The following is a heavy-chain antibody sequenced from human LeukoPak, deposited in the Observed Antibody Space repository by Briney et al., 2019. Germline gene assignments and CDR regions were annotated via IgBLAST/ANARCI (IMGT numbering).Heavy chain of an antibody. CDR3: ARANYDFWSGSNWFDP. J-gene: IGHJ5*02. D-gene: IGHD3-3*01. CDR2: INPNSGGT. V-gene: IGHV1-2*02. CDR1: GYTFTGYY. Sequence: APVKVSCKASGYTFTGYYMHWVRQAPGQGLEWMGWINPNSGGTNYAQKFQGRVTMTRDTSISTAYMELSRLRSDDTAVYYCARANYDFWSGSNWFDPWGQGTLVTVSS.